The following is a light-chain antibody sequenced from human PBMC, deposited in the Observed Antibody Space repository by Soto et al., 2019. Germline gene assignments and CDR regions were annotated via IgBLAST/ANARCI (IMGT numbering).Light chain of an antibody. Sequence: EIVLTQSPGTLSLSPGERATLSCRASQRVSSSYLAWYQQKPGQAPRLLIYGPSTRATGIPDRFSGSGSGTDFTLTISRLQPEDFVVYFCQQYGSSPPFTFGRGTKVEI. J-gene: IGKJ2*01. CDR1: QRVSSSY. V-gene: IGKV3-20*01. CDR3: QQYGSSPPFT. CDR2: GPS.